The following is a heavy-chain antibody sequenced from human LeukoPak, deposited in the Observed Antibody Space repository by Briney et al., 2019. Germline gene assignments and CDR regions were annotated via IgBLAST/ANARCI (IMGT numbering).Heavy chain of an antibody. Sequence: SETLSLTCAVYGGSFSGYYWSWIRQPPGKGLEWIGEINHSGSTNYNPSLKSRVTISVDTSKNQFSLKLSSVTAGDTAVYYCARGVGLLWFGSLLEFDPWGQGARVTVSS. CDR3: ARGVGLLWFGSLLEFDP. J-gene: IGHJ5*02. V-gene: IGHV4-34*01. D-gene: IGHD3-10*01. CDR1: GGSFSGYY. CDR2: INHSGST.